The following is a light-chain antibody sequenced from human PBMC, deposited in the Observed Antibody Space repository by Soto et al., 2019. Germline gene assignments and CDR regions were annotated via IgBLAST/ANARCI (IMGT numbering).Light chain of an antibody. CDR2: AAS. Sequence: DIRMTQSPSSLSASVGDRVTITCRASQCISTYLNWYQHKPGAAPNLLIYAASSVYSGVPSRFSGSGSGTDFTLTIVSLQPEDFATYYCQQSHSTPYTFGQGTKLEIK. V-gene: IGKV1-39*01. CDR3: QQSHSTPYT. CDR1: QCISTY. J-gene: IGKJ2*01.